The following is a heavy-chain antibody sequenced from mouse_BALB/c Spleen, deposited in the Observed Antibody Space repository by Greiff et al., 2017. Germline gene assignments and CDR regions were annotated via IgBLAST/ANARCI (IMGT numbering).Heavy chain of an antibody. CDR2: IWGDGST. CDR3: ARDYYRYGPYYAMDY. J-gene: IGHJ4*01. D-gene: IGHD2-14*01. CDR1: GFSLTGYG. V-gene: IGHV2-6-7*01. Sequence: VMLVESGPGLVAPSQSLSITCTVPGFSLTGYGVNWVRQPPGKGLEWLGMIWGDGSTDYNSALKSRLSISKDNSKSQVFLKMNSLQTDDTARYYCARDYYRYGPYYAMDYWGQGTSVTVSS.